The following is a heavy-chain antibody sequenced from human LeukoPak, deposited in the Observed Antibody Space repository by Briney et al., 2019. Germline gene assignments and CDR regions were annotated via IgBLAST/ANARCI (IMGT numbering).Heavy chain of an antibody. CDR2: INLKSGDT. J-gene: IGHJ4*02. CDR1: GYTFTNSY. Sequence: PSVKVSCKASGYTFTNSYMHWVRQAPGRGLEYLAWINLKSGDTIYAQKFQGRVTLTRDTSISTAYMDLGSLRSDDTAIYYCAREGRHCGGDCYSFDFWGQGTLVTVSS. V-gene: IGHV1-2*02. D-gene: IGHD2-21*02. CDR3: AREGRHCGGDCYSFDF.